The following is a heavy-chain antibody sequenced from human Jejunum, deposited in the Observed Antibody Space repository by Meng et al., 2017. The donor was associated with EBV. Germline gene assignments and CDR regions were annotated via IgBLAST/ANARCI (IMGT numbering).Heavy chain of an antibody. CDR2: ISSGSSFI. J-gene: IGHJ4*02. D-gene: IGHD3-16*02. CDR3: VRDSSFNVH. Sequence: EGTLVESGGGLVKPGGSLRLSCAASGFTFSSYSMNWVRQAPGKGLEWVSYISSGSSFIYYADSVKGRFTISRDDAKNSLFLQLNSLRAEDTAVYYCVRDSSFNVHWGQGTLVTVSS. CDR1: GFTFSSYS. V-gene: IGHV3-21*02.